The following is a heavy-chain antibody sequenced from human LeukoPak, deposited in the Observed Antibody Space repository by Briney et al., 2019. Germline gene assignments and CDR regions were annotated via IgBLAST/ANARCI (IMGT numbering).Heavy chain of an antibody. CDR2: IYYSGST. D-gene: IGHD6-6*01. J-gene: IGHJ5*02. V-gene: IGHV4-39*01. Sequence: PSETLSLTCTVSGGSISSSSYYWGWIRQPPGKGLEWIGSIYYSGSTYYNPSLKSRVTISVDTSKNQFSLKLSSVTAADTAVYYCAIIPIAARMRADPWGQGTLVTVSS. CDR3: AIIPIAARMRADP. CDR1: GGSISSSSYY.